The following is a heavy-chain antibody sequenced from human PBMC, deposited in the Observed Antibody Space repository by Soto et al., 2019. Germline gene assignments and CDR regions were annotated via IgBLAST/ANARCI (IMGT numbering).Heavy chain of an antibody. Sequence: SVKVSCKASGGTFSSYTISWVRQAPGQGLERMGRIIPILGIANYAQKFEGRVTITADKSTSTAYMELSSLRSEDTAVYYCARVYGSGSPSNWFDPWGQGTLVTVSS. V-gene: IGHV1-69*02. J-gene: IGHJ5*02. D-gene: IGHD3-10*01. CDR2: IIPILGIA. CDR1: GGTFSSYT. CDR3: ARVYGSGSPSNWFDP.